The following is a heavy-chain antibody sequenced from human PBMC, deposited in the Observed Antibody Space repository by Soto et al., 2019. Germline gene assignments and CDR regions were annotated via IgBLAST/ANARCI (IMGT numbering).Heavy chain of an antibody. CDR3: ARKVYPVVTACDH. V-gene: IGHV3-48*02. D-gene: IGHD2-21*02. Sequence: EVQLVESGGGLVQPGGSLRVSGAASGFTFSSYSRNWVLQTPGTGLEWFSHISQRGDSMYYADSVKGRLTISRDNAESTLQRQTNCLTDDDTPVNYCARKVYPVVTACDHWCQGALVSVSS. J-gene: IGHJ4*02. CDR2: ISQRGDSM. CDR1: GFTFSSYS.